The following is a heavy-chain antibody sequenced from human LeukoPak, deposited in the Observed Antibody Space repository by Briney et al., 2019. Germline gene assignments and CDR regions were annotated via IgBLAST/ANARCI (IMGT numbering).Heavy chain of an antibody. V-gene: IGHV4-39*01. CDR3: ARRRITIFGVVIGDGMDV. CDR2: IYYSGST. CDR1: SGSISSSSYY. D-gene: IGHD3-3*01. Sequence: SETLSLTCTVSSGSISSSSYYWGWIRQPPGKGLEWIGSIYYSGSTYYNPSLKSRVTISVDTSKNQFPLKLSSVTAADTAVYYCARRRITIFGVVIGDGMDVWGQGTTVTVSS. J-gene: IGHJ6*02.